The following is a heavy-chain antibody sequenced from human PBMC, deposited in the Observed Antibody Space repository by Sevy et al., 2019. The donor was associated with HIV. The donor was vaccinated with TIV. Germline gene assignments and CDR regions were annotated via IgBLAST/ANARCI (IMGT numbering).Heavy chain of an antibody. J-gene: IGHJ4*02. Sequence: SKTLSLTCTVSGGSITSLYWNWIRQPPGKGLEWIANIYYNGHINYNPSLKSRVTLSLDTSKNQFSLRRSSVTAADTAMYYCAGGNAWGRGYSWGQGTLVTVSS. CDR1: GGSITSLY. CDR2: IYYNGHI. D-gene: IGHD1-26*01. V-gene: IGHV4-59*08. CDR3: AGGNAWGRGYS.